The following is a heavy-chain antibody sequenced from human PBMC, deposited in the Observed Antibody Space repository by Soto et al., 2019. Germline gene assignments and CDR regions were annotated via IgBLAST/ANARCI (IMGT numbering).Heavy chain of an antibody. Sequence: QVRLQESGPGLVKPSETLSLSCLVSGDSVGNGPYYWGWIRQCPGEGLEGIAYIYYSGITNVNPSLESRGNISIDMSKNQFFLELRSVTAADAAVYFCARVGSSCHSGGCYYYYGLGVWGQGTTV. D-gene: IGHD1-26*01. J-gene: IGHJ6*02. CDR2: IYYSGIT. CDR1: GDSVGNGPYY. CDR3: ARVGSSCHSGGCYYYYGLGV. V-gene: IGHV4-61*01.